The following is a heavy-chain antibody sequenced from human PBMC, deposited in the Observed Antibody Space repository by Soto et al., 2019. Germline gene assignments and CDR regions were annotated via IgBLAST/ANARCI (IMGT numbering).Heavy chain of an antibody. Sequence: QVHLVQSGADGRKSGSSVRVSCTASGGGTLSNDAISWVRQAPGQGLEWLGRISLFFGTTDYSQSFQGRLTITEDASTGTVDMYMRSLKSDDTSVYSGARAVVRETTWGPFAPWGQGTMVTFSS. J-gene: IGHJ4*02. CDR2: ISLFFGTT. CDR3: ARAVVRETTWGPFAP. D-gene: IGHD2-15*01. CDR1: GGGTLSNDA. V-gene: IGHV1-69*01.